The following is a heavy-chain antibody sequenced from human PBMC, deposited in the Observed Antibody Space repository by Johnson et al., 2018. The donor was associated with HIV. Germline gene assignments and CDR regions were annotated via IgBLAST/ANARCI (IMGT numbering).Heavy chain of an antibody. CDR1: GFTFSSYG. J-gene: IGHJ3*02. CDR3: SRLGLTDAFDI. CDR2: VWSDGINK. D-gene: IGHD2-8*01. Sequence: VQLVESGGGVVQPGRSLRLSCAASGFTFSSYGMHWVRQAPGKGLEWVAVVWSDGINKYYADSVKGRFTISRDNSKNTLYLQMNSLRTEDTAVYYCSRLGLTDAFDIWGQGTMVTVSP. V-gene: IGHV3-33*01.